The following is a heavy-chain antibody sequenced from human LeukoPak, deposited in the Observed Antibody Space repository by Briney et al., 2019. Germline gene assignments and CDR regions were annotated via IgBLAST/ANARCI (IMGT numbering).Heavy chain of an antibody. CDR3: AREGTMVRGVMNHFDF. CDR2: TFYRSKWYN. D-gene: IGHD3-10*01. J-gene: IGHJ4*02. Sequence: SQTLSLTCAISGDSVSSNDAAWNWIRQSPSRGLEWLGRTFYRSKWYNDYAVSVRSRITINPDTSKNQFSLQLDSVTPEDTAMHYCAREGTMVRGVMNHFDFWGQGTLVTVSS. V-gene: IGHV6-1*01. CDR1: GDSVSSNDAA.